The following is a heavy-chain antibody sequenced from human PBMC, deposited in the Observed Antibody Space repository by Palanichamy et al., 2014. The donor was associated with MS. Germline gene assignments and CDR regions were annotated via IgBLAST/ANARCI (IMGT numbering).Heavy chain of an antibody. Sequence: EVQLVESGGGLVQPGGSLRLSCAASGFTFSNYWIHWVRQAPGKGLVWVSRIKSDGRSTSYADSVKGRFSISRDNAKNTLYLQMNSLRAEDTAVYYCVRGRYYYDSGGVYGRFYFDHWGQGILVIVSS. CDR2: IKSDGRST. CDR1: GFTFSNYW. CDR3: VRGRYYYDSGGVYGRFYFDH. V-gene: IGHV3-74*01. J-gene: IGHJ4*02. D-gene: IGHD3-22*01.